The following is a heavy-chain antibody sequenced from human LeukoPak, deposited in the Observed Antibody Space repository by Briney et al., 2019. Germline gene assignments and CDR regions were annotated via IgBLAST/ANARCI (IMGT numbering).Heavy chain of an antibody. V-gene: IGHV1-8*01. Sequence: ASVKVSCKASGHTFTSYDINWVRQATGQGLEWMGWMNPNSGNTGYAQKFQGRVTMTRNTSISTAYMELSSLRSEDTAVYYCARFPENYGGLYYFDYWGQGTLVTVSS. CDR1: GHTFTSYD. CDR2: MNPNSGNT. J-gene: IGHJ4*02. D-gene: IGHD4-23*01. CDR3: ARFPENYGGLYYFDY.